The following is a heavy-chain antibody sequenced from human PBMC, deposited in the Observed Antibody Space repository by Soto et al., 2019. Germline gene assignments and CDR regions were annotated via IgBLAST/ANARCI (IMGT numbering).Heavy chain of an antibody. Sequence: ASVKVSCKASGYTFTSYYMHWVRQAPGQGLEWMGIINPSGGSTSYAQKFQGRVTMTRDTSTSTVYMELSSLRSEDTAVYYCAGDLSPYCSGGSCYGIDWFDPWGQGTLVTVSS. CDR3: AGDLSPYCSGGSCYGIDWFDP. CDR1: GYTFTSYY. CDR2: INPSGGST. D-gene: IGHD2-15*01. J-gene: IGHJ5*02. V-gene: IGHV1-46*01.